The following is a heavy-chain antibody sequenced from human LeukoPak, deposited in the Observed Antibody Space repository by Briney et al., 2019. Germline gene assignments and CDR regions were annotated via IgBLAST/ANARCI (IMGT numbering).Heavy chain of an antibody. CDR3: ATVRSGSWDWFDP. D-gene: IGHD3-10*01. CDR2: INGDGSTT. J-gene: IGHJ5*02. CDR1: GFTFSSYW. Sequence: GGSLRLSCAASGFTFSSYWMHWVRQAPGKGLVWVSRINGDGSTTTYVDSVKGRFTISRDNAKNTVYLQMNSLRVDDTAMYYCATVRSGSWDWFDPWGQGTLVTVSS. V-gene: IGHV3-74*01.